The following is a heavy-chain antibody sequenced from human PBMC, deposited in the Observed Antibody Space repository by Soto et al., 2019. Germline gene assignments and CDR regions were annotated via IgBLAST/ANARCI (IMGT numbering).Heavy chain of an antibody. CDR2: ISSSSSYI. J-gene: IGHJ6*02. CDR3: GKVPYYGLSSSFYYGIEV. D-gene: IGHD3-3*01. CDR1: GFTFSSYS. Sequence: GGSLRLSCAASGFTFSSYSMNWVRQAPGKGMEWVSSISSSSSYIYYADSVTGRFTISRDNATNSLYLQMNSLRVADTAVYYCGKVPYYGLSSSFYYGIEVGGQGTTVTVS. V-gene: IGHV3-21*01.